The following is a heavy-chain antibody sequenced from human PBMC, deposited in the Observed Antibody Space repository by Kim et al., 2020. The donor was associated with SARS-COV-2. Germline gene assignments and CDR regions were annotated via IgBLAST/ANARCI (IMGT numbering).Heavy chain of an antibody. CDR3: ARSSGWFPRLDP. Sequence: ASVKVSCKASGYTFTNYFIHWVRQAPGQGLEWMGVINTSGGGTDYRRKIQGRVTMTRDTSTSTVYMELSSLTSEDTAVYYCARSSGWFPRLDPWGQGTLVTVSA. J-gene: IGHJ5*02. V-gene: IGHV1-46*01. CDR1: GYTFTNYF. D-gene: IGHD6-19*01. CDR2: INTSGGGT.